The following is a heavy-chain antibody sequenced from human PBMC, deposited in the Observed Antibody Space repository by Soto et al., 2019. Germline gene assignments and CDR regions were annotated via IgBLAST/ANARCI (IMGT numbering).Heavy chain of an antibody. J-gene: IGHJ4*02. CDR2: INRDSNT. Sequence: EEQLVESGGGLVQPGGSLRLSCAASGFTFSNHVMHWVRQAPGRGLEWVSSINRDSNTFYADSVKGRFTISRDNAKDSLYLQMSSVRADDAAVYYCVNGDYYVGQGTLVTVSS. V-gene: IGHV3-48*01. D-gene: IGHD4-17*01. CDR1: GFTFSNHV. CDR3: VNGDYY.